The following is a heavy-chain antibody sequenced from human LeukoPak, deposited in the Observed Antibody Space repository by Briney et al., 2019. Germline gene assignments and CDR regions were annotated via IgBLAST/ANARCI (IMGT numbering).Heavy chain of an antibody. CDR2: IYYSGST. V-gene: IGHV4-39*07. Sequence: SETLSLTCTVSDGSISSNSYYWGWIRQPPGKGLEWIANIYYSGSTYYNPSLKSRVTISVDTSKNQFSLKLSSVTAADTAVYYCARDRRVERLKDAFDIWGQGTMVTVSS. CDR3: ARDRRVERLKDAFDI. D-gene: IGHD1-1*01. J-gene: IGHJ3*02. CDR1: DGSISSNSYY.